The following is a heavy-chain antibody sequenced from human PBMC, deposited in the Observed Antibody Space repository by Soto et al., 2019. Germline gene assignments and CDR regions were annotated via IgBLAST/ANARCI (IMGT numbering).Heavy chain of an antibody. CDR2: IDYNGVT. J-gene: IGHJ4*02. D-gene: IGHD2-15*01. V-gene: IGHV4-39*01. CDR1: GGAIYRSGYY. Sequence: SETLSLTCTVSGGAIYRSGYYWGWIRQPPGRGLEWIGNIDYNGVTYSNPSLKSRVTISRDTSKNQFSLKLTSVTSADTALYYCGKVLVGATGHTDSDSWGPGTLVTVSS. CDR3: GKVLVGATGHTDSDS.